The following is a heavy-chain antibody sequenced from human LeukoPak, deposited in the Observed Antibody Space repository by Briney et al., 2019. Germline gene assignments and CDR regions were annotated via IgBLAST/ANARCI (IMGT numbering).Heavy chain of an antibody. Sequence: SVKVSCKASGGTFSSYAISWVRQAPGQGLEWMGGIIPIFGTANYAQKFQGRVTITTDESTSTAYMELSSLRSEDTAVNYCARDRSSGSVGFDPWGQGTLVTVSS. D-gene: IGHD6-19*01. CDR1: GGTFSSYA. CDR3: ARDRSSGSVGFDP. J-gene: IGHJ5*02. V-gene: IGHV1-69*05. CDR2: IIPIFGTA.